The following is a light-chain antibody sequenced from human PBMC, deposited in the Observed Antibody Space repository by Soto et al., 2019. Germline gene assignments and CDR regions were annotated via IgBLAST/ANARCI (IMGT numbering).Light chain of an antibody. CDR3: QHYNNWPLT. CDR2: GAS. Sequence: EIVMTQSPATLSVSPGERATLSCRASQSVSSNLARYQQKPGQAPRLLIYGASTRATGIPARFSGSGSGTEFTLTISSLQSEDFAVYYCQHYNNWPLTFGGGSKVEIK. V-gene: IGKV3-15*01. J-gene: IGKJ4*01. CDR1: QSVSSN.